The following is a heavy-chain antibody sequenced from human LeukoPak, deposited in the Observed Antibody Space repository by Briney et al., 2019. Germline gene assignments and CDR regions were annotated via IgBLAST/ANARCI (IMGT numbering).Heavy chain of an antibody. D-gene: IGHD6-6*01. CDR2: INSDGSST. J-gene: IGHJ4*02. V-gene: IGHV3-74*01. Sequence: GGSLRLSCAASGFTFSSYWTHWVRQAPGKGPVWVSRINSDGSSTSYADSVKGRFTISRDNAKNTLYLQMNSLRAEDTAVYYCAREKYSSFSYDYWGQGTLVTVSS. CDR1: GFTFSSYW. CDR3: AREKYSSFSYDY.